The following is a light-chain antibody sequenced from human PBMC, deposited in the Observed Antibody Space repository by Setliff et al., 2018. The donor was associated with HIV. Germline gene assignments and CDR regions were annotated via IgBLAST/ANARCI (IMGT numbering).Light chain of an antibody. J-gene: IGLJ2*01. V-gene: IGLV2-11*01. CDR3: CSYAGTYTFEVL. CDR2: DVT. CDR1: SSDVGAYNY. Sequence: QSALAQPRSVSGSPGQSITISCTGTSSDVGAYNYVSWYQHHPGKAPKVMIYDVTKRPSGVPDRFSGSKSGNTASLTISGLQAEDAADYYCCSYAGTYTFEVLFGGGTKVTVL.